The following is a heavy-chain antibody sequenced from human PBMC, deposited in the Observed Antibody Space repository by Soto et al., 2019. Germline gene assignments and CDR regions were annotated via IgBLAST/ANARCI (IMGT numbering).Heavy chain of an antibody. J-gene: IGHJ4*02. CDR3: AKPPDYDILTGYYFDY. Sequence: VQLLESGGGLVQPGGSLRLSCAASGFTFSRYAMSWVRQAPGKGLEWVSAISGSGGSTYYPDSVKGRFTISRDNSKKSVYLQMNSLRAEDTAVYYCAKPPDYDILTGYYFDYWGQGTLVTVSS. CDR1: GFTFSRYA. CDR2: ISGSGGST. V-gene: IGHV3-23*01. D-gene: IGHD3-9*01.